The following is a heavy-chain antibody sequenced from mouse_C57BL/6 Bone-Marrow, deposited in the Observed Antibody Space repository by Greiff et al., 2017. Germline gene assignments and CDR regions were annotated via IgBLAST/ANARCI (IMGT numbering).Heavy chain of an antibody. CDR3: ASPYYYGSSFLNY. Sequence: VHVKQSGAELVKPGASVKLSCTASGFNIKDYYMHWVKQRTEQGLEWIGRIDPEDGETKYAPKFPGKATITADTSSNTAYLQLSSLTSEDTAVYYCASPYYYGSSFLNYWGQGTTLTVSS. J-gene: IGHJ2*01. D-gene: IGHD1-1*01. CDR2: IDPEDGET. CDR1: GFNIKDYY. V-gene: IGHV14-2*01.